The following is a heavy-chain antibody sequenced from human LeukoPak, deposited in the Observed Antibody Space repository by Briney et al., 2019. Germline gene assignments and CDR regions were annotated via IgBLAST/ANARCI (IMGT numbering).Heavy chain of an antibody. CDR3: ARDSGHYGSGTLSNWFDP. CDR2: IRPYNGNI. Sequence: RVSCTASGYTFSSSVVSSGRQAPGQEVKGRGWIRPYNGNIHYAQKLQDRVSMTTNTSARTAYMELGSLRSDDTAVYYWARDSGHYGSGTLSNWFDPWGQGTLVTVSS. J-gene: IGHJ5*02. CDR1: GYTFSSSV. D-gene: IGHD3-10*01. V-gene: IGHV1-18*01.